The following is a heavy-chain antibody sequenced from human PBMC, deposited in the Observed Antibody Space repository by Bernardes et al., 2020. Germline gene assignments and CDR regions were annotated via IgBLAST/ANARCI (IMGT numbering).Heavy chain of an antibody. V-gene: IGHV3-23*01. CDR3: AKAPRTSYYTDFDY. D-gene: IGHD2-2*02. Sequence: GGSLRLSRAGSGFTFSTSAIAWVRQAPGKGLEWVSVISGGGGDTYFADSVKGRFTISRDNSKNTLFLFMRNLRPEDTAIYYCAKAPRTSYYTDFDYWGQGTLVTVSS. CDR2: ISGGGGDT. J-gene: IGHJ4*02. CDR1: GFTFSTSA.